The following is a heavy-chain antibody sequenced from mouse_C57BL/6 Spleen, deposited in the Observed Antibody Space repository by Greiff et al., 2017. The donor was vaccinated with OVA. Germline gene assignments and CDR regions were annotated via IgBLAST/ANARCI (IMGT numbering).Heavy chain of an antibody. J-gene: IGHJ3*01. CDR1: GFTFSSYA. D-gene: IGHD1-1*01. CDR2: ISDGGSYT. Sequence: EVQVVESGGGLVKPGGSLKLSCAASGFTFSSYAMSWVRQTPEKRLEWVATISDGGSYTYYPDNVKGRFTISRDNAKNNLYLQMSHLKSEDTAMYYCARDPYGSSYRDEAWFAYWGQGTLVTVSA. V-gene: IGHV5-4*01. CDR3: ARDPYGSSYRDEAWFAY.